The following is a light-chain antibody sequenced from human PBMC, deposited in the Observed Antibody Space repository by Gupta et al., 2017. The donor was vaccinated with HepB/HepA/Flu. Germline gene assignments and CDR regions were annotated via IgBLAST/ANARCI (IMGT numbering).Light chain of an antibody. Sequence: DIQMTQPPSFVSASIGDRVTITCRASQGIENWLVWYQQKPGKAPKLLIYGASILQSGVPSRFSGSGSGTEFNLTIGSLQPDDFATYSCQQASTFPRTFGQGTRVEIK. J-gene: IGKJ1*01. CDR3: QQASTFPRT. V-gene: IGKV1-12*01. CDR2: GAS. CDR1: QGIENW.